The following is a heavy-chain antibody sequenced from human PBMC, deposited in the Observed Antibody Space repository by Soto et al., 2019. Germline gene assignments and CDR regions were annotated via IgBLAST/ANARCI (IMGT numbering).Heavy chain of an antibody. CDR2: IKPNSGGT. Sequence: QVQLVQSGAEVKKPGASVKVSCKASGYTFSDYYMHWVRQAPGQGLEGMVWIKPNSGGTNYAQKFQCRVTMTTDTSISTAYMELSRWRYDDTAIYYCARDGSGLGVKGFDPWGQGTLVTVSS. J-gene: IGHJ5*02. CDR3: ARDGSGLGVKGFDP. D-gene: IGHD1-26*01. V-gene: IGHV1-2*02. CDR1: GYTFSDYY.